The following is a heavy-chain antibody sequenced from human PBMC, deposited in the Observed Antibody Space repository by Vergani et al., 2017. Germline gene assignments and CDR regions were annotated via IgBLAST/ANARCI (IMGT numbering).Heavy chain of an antibody. CDR2: IHHDGSHK. J-gene: IGHJ6*02. D-gene: IGHD3-22*01. CDR1: GFTFTSFG. CDR3: AKTFYYDVSGPFVYYYYNMDV. Sequence: QVQLVESGGGVVQSGWSLRLSCAASGFTFTSFGMRWVRQAPGKGLEWVAFIHHDGSHKYDVDSVKGRFTISRDDSKNTLYLQMNSLRAEDTAVYYCAKTFYYDVSGPFVYYYYNMDVWGQGTTVTVSS. V-gene: IGHV3-30*02.